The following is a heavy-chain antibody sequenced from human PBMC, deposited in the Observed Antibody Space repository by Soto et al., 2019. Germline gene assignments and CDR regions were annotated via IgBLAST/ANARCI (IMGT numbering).Heavy chain of an antibody. D-gene: IGHD1-26*01. CDR2: IYPGDSDT. Sequence: PWESLKISCKGSGYSFTSYWIGWVRQMPGKGLEWMGVIYPGDSDTRYSRSIQGQDTISADKSISTAYLQWSSLNASDTAMYDGARHGYSGSYGARYYDYAMDFWGQGTTVTVSS. V-gene: IGHV5-51*01. J-gene: IGHJ6*02. CDR3: ARHGYSGSYGARYYDYAMDF. CDR1: GYSFTSYW.